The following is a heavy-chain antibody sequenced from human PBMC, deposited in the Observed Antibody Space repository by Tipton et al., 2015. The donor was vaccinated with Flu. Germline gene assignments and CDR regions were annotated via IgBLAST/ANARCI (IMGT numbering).Heavy chain of an antibody. CDR2: IYSSGIT. CDR1: GVSISSSDYY. Sequence: LRLTCSVSGVSISSSDYYWTWIRQPAGKGLEWIGRIYSSGITKYNPSLKSRVTMSVDTSKNQFSLSLSSVTAADTAVYYCARGSGSGTFVIFDYWGQGTLVAVSS. CDR3: ARGSGSGTFVIFDY. V-gene: IGHV4-61*02. D-gene: IGHD3-10*01. J-gene: IGHJ4*02.